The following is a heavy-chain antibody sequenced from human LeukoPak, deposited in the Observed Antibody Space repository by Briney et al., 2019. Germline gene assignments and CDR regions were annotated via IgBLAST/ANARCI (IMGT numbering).Heavy chain of an antibody. CDR2: ISYDGSNK. D-gene: IGHD3-9*01. V-gene: IGHV3-30*04. J-gene: IGHJ4*02. CDR1: GFTFSSYA. Sequence: PGGSLRLSCAASGFTFSSYAMHWVRQAPGKGLEWVAVISYDGSNKYYADSVKGRFTISRDNSKNTLYLQMNSLRAEDTAVYYCARVNYDILTGPFDYWGQGTLVTVSS. CDR3: ARVNYDILTGPFDY.